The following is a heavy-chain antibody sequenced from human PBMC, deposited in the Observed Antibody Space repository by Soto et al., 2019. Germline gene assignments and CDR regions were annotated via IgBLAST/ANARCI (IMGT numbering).Heavy chain of an antibody. V-gene: IGHV4-30-4*01. D-gene: IGHD3-9*01. CDR2: IYYSGST. J-gene: IGHJ5*02. CDR1: GGSISSGDYY. CDR3: ARARPIWTGYFGWFDP. Sequence: QVQLQESGPGLVKPSQTLSLTCTVSGGSISSGDYYWSWIRQPPGKGLEWIGYIYYSGSTYYNPSLETRVTISVDTSKNQFTLKLCSVTAVDTAVYYCARARPIWTGYFGWFDPWGQGTLVNVSS.